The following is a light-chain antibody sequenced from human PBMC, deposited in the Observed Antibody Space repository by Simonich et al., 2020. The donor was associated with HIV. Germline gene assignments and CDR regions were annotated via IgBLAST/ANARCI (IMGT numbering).Light chain of an antibody. CDR1: RTDVGGYNY. CDR3: SSYTSSSTWV. Sequence: QSALTQTASVSWSPGQSITISCPGTRTDVGGYNYVSWYQRHPGNAPQLMICDVSKGPSGVSNRFAGSKSGNTASLTISGLQAEDEADYYCSSYTSSSTWVFGGGTKLTVL. V-gene: IGLV2-14*03. J-gene: IGLJ3*02. CDR2: DVS.